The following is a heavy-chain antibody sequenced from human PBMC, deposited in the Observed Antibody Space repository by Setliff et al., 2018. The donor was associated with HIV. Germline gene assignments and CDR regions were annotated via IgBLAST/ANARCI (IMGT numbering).Heavy chain of an antibody. D-gene: IGHD6-13*01. CDR1: GGSVSSGSYY. V-gene: IGHV4-39*07. Sequence: PSETLSLTCTVSGGSVSSGSYYWSWIRQPPGKGLEWIGSIYHRGSTNYNPSLKSRVTVSVDTSKNQFSLKLGSVTAADTAVYYCARESPSSSWFYFDFWGQGTLVTVSS. J-gene: IGHJ4*02. CDR2: IYHRGST. CDR3: ARESPSSSWFYFDF.